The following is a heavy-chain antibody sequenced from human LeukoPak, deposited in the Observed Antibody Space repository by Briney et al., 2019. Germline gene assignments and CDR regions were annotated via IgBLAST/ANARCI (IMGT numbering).Heavy chain of an antibody. CDR2: INPNSGGT. J-gene: IGHJ6*03. Sequence: ASVKVSCKASGYTFTGYYMHWVRQAPGQGLEWMGWINPNSGGTNYAQKFQGRVTMTRDTSISTAYMELSRLRSDDTAVYYCARWLQQNYYCYMDVWGKGTTVTVSS. CDR3: ARWLQQNYYCYMDV. V-gene: IGHV1-2*02. CDR1: GYTFTGYY. D-gene: IGHD5-24*01.